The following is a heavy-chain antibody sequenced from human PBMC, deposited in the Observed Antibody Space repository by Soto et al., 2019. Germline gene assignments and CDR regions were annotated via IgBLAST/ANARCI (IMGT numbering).Heavy chain of an antibody. D-gene: IGHD3-22*01. V-gene: IGHV1-18*01. CDR2: ISAYNGNT. J-gene: IGHJ4*02. CDR3: ARDQHYYDSSGYYYYFDY. CDR1: GYTFTSYG. Sequence: ASVKVSCKASGYTFTSYGISWVRQAPGQGLEWMGWISAYNGNTNYAQKLQGRVTMTTDTSTSTAYMELRSLRSDDTAVYYCARDQHYYDSSGYYYYFDYWGQGTLVTVSS.